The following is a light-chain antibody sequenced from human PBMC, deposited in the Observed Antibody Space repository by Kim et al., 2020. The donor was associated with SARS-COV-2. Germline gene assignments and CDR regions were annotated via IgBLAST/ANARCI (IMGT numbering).Light chain of an antibody. CDR3: QSYDSSNQV. V-gene: IGLV6-57*03. CDR2: EDN. J-gene: IGLJ2*01. CDR1: SGSIASNY. Sequence: GKTVPISCTRSSGSIASNYVQWYHQRPGSAPTAVIYEDNQGPSGVPDRFSGSIDSSSNSASRTISGLKTEDEADYYCQSYDSSNQVFGGGTQLTVL.